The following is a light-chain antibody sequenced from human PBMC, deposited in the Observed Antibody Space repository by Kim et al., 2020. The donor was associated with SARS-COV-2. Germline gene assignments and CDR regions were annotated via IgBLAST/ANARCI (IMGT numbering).Light chain of an antibody. Sequence: QSVLTQPPSVSAAPGQKVTISCSGSSSNIGNNYVSWYQHLPGTAPKLLIYDNNKRPSGIPDRFSGSKSGTSATLGITGLQTGDEADYYCATWDSSLSAGVLGGGTQLTVL. CDR1: SSNIGNNY. J-gene: IGLJ2*01. CDR2: DNN. V-gene: IGLV1-51*01. CDR3: ATWDSSLSAGV.